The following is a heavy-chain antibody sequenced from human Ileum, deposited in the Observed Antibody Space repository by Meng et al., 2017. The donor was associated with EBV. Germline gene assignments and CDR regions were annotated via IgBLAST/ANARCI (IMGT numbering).Heavy chain of an antibody. CDR2: TYRRSRWYY. CDR1: GDSVSSDKTA. V-gene: IGHV6-1*01. J-gene: IGHJ5*02. CDR3: ATSRIAKFDR. Sequence: LQGSGPVPVQPSQVLLLSCVIAGDSVSSDKTAWNWIRQSPSRGLEWLGRTYRRSRWYYDYALSVKSRINISPDTSKNQVSLQLNSVTDEDTGIYYCATSRIAKFDRWGQGTLVTVSS.